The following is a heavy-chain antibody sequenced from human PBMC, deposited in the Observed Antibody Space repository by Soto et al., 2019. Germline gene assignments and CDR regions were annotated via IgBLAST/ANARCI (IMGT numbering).Heavy chain of an antibody. Sequence: VESGGGLVQPGGSLRLSCTASGFTFSTYWMNWVRQTPGKGLEWVAIIKQDGSVKHYVYFVKGRFTISRDNAKNSLYLQMNNLRADDTAVYYCVRSNGWTPDFWGRGTLVTVSS. CDR2: IKQDGSVK. CDR1: GFTFSTYW. V-gene: IGHV3-7*01. CDR3: VRSNGWTPDF. J-gene: IGHJ4*02. D-gene: IGHD6-19*01.